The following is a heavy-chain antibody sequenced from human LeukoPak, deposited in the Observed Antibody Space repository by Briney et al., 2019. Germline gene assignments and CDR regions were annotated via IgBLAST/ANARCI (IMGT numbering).Heavy chain of an antibody. J-gene: IGHJ4*02. D-gene: IGHD3-10*01. CDR3: AGDIGSGSYY. V-gene: IGHV1-2*02. CDR1: GYTFTGYY. CDR2: INPNSGDT. Sequence: GASVKVSCKASGYTFTGYYIHWVRQAPGQGLEWMGWINPNSGDTNYAQKFQGRVTMTRDTSINTAYMELSRLRSDDTAVYFCAGDIGSGSYYWGQGTLVTVSS.